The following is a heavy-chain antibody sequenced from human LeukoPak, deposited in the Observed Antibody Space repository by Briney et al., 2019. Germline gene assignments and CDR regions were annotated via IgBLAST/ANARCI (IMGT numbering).Heavy chain of an antibody. Sequence: ETLALTCTVSVGSISGSTYYWGWVRQPPGKGREWIGSIYSGGSAYYRPSLKSRVTISVDTSRNQFSLKLSSVTAADTAVYYCARSQVDTAMVIGDWGQGTLVTVSS. CDR1: VGSISGSTYY. D-gene: IGHD5-18*01. V-gene: IGHV4-39*01. CDR2: IYSGGSA. J-gene: IGHJ4*02. CDR3: ARSQVDTAMVIGD.